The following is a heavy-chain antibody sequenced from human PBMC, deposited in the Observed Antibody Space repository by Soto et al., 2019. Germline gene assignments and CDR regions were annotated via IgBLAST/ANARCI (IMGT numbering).Heavy chain of an antibody. CDR2: IIAICGTA. Sequence: QVQLVQSGAEVKKPGSSVKVSCKASGGTFSSYAISWVRQSPGQGLELMGGIIAICGTANYAQKFQGRVKITADESTSTAYMQLSRLRSEDTAVYYCATPTSDTATYYYYGMDVWGQGTKVTVSS. CDR3: ATPTSDTATYYYYGMDV. CDR1: GGTFSSYA. D-gene: IGHD5-18*01. J-gene: IGHJ6*02. V-gene: IGHV1-69*01.